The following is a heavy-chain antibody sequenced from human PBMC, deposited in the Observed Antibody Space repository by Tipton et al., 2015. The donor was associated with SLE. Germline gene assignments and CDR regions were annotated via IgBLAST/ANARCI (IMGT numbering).Heavy chain of an antibody. D-gene: IGHD4-17*01. J-gene: IGHJ4*02. CDR3: ARATVTTSPFDY. Sequence: SLRLSCAASGFTFSSYEMNWVRQAPGKGLEWVSGISWNGGSTGYADSVKGRFTISRDNAKNSLYLQMNSLRAEDTALYYCARATVTTSPFDYWGQGTLVTVSS. CDR1: GFTFSSYE. V-gene: IGHV3-20*04. CDR2: ISWNGGST.